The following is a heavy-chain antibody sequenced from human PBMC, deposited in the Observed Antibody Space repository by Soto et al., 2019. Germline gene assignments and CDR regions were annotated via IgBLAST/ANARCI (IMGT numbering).Heavy chain of an antibody. J-gene: IGHJ3*02. CDR3: GKRLGSYGEGALDI. CDR2: IDNGGGTT. V-gene: IGHV3-23*01. D-gene: IGHD5-18*01. Sequence: GGSLRLSCAASGFIFSSHAMSWVRQAPGKGPEWVSTIDNGGGTTYYADSVKGRFTISRDNSRNTLDLQMNSLGAEDTAIYFCGKRLGSYGEGALDIWGQGTMVTV. CDR1: GFIFSSHA.